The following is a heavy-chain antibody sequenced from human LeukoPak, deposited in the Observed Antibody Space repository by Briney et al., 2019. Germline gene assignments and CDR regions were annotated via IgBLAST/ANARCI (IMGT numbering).Heavy chain of an antibody. CDR3: ARGTRGSYSSIHD. CDR2: INPNSGGT. D-gene: IGHD1-26*01. Sequence: ASVKVSCKASGYTFSDYYVHWVRQAPGQGLEWVGWINPNSGGTDSAQKLQGRVTMTRDTSISATYMELRTLTSDDTAVYYCARGTRGSYSSIHDWGQGTLVTVSS. J-gene: IGHJ4*02. V-gene: IGHV1-2*02. CDR1: GYTFSDYY.